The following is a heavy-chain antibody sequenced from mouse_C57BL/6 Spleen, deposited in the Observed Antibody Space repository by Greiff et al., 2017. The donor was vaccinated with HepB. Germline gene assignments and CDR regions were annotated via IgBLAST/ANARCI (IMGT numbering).Heavy chain of an antibody. V-gene: IGHV6-3*01. Sequence: DVQLVESGGGLVQPGGSMKLSCVASGFTFSNYWMNWVRQSPEKGLEWVAQIRLKSDNYATHYAESVKGRFTISRDDSKSSVYLQMNNLRAEDTGIYYCTIYYYGSSYWYFDVWGTGTTVTVSS. CDR2: IRLKSDNYAT. D-gene: IGHD1-1*01. CDR1: GFTFSNYW. J-gene: IGHJ1*03. CDR3: TIYYYGSSYWYFDV.